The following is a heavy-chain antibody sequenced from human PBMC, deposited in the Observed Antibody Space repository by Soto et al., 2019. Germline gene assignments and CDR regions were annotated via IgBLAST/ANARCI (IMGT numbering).Heavy chain of an antibody. Sequence: EQLVESGGGLVQPGGSLRLSCAASGFTFSSYWMHWVRQAPGKGLVWVSRINPGGTITDYAGSVKGRFTTSRDNAKNTVYLQVNSLRGDDTAEYFCARVPIGKYGVWNYWGQGTLVTVSS. CDR2: INPGGTIT. CDR3: ARVPIGKYGVWNY. J-gene: IGHJ4*02. V-gene: IGHV3-74*01. CDR1: GFTFSSYW. D-gene: IGHD2-8*01.